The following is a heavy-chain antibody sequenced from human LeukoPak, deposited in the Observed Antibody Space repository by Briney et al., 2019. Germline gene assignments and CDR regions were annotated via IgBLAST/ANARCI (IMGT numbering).Heavy chain of an antibody. Sequence: GGSLRLPCAASGITFSSYSMNWVRQAPGKGLEWVAFIRYDGSNKYYADSVKGRFTISRDNSKDTLYLQMNSLRAEDTAVYYCAKDVGGWFGELEQDYWGQGTLVTVSS. CDR2: IRYDGSNK. V-gene: IGHV3-30*02. J-gene: IGHJ4*02. CDR3: AKDVGGWFGELEQDY. CDR1: GITFSSYS. D-gene: IGHD3-10*01.